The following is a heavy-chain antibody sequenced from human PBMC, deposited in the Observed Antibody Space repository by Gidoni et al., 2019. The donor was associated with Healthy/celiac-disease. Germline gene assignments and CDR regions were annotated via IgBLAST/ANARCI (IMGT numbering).Heavy chain of an antibody. CDR3: ALYNDSSGYYN. CDR2: INPNGGST. J-gene: IGHJ4*02. Sequence: QVQLVQSGAGVKKPGASVKGSCTGSGYTFTTYFMHWVRQAPGQGLEWMGIINPNGGSTSYAQKFQGRVTMTRDTSTSTVYMELRSLRSEDTAVYYCALYNDSSGYYNWGQGTLVTVSS. CDR1: GYTFTTYF. D-gene: IGHD3-22*01. V-gene: IGHV1-46*01.